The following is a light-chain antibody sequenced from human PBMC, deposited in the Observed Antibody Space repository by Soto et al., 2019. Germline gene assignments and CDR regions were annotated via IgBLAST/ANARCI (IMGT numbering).Light chain of an antibody. V-gene: IGKV3-15*01. CDR1: QSVSSN. J-gene: IGKJ2*01. Sequence: EIVMTQSPATLSVSPGERVTLSCRASQSVSSNLAWYQHKPGQAPRLLIYSASTTATGIPARFSGSGSGTEFTLIISSLQSEDFAVYYCQQYNNWPRTFGQGTKLEIK. CDR2: SAS. CDR3: QQYNNWPRT.